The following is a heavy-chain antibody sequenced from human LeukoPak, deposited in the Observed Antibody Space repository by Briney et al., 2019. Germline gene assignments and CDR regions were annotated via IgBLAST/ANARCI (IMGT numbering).Heavy chain of an antibody. CDR1: GGSISSYY. CDR2: IYYSGST. J-gene: IGHJ6*02. CDR3: ASLDRDGMDV. D-gene: IGHD3/OR15-3a*01. V-gene: IGHV4-59*08. Sequence: SETLSLTCTVSGGSISSYYWSWIRQPPGKGLEWIGYIYYSGSTNYNPSLKSRVTISVDTSKNQFSLKLSSVTAADTAVYYCASLDRDGMDVWGQGTTVTVSS.